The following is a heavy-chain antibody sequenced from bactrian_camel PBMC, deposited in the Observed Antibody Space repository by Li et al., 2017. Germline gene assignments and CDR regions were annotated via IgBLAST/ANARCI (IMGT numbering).Heavy chain of an antibody. V-gene: IGHV3S53*01. J-gene: IGHJ6*01. Sequence: VQLVESGGGSVQAGGSLRLTCVATGSVYNGICIGWVRRAPGKRDEGVAGIARDGTTTYAESVSGRFTISRDNDKNTLFLEMNSLKPEDTAMYYCAAGLLEVADDVVLRLAAAGKGFGYWGQGTQVTVS. CDR2: IARDGTT. CDR1: GSVYNGIC. D-gene: IGHD1*01. CDR3: AAGLLEVADDVVLRLAAAGKGFGY.